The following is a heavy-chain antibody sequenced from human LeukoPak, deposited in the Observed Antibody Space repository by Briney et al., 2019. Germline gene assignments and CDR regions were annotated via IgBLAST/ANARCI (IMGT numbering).Heavy chain of an antibody. Sequence: GGSLRLSCAASGFTFSSYGMHWVRQAPGKGLEWVAFISYDGSNKYYADSVKGRFTISRDNSKNTLYLQMNSLRAEDTVVYYCAKGGLGDHELKLDYWGQGTLVTVSS. J-gene: IGHJ4*02. CDR3: AKGGLGDHELKLDY. CDR1: GFTFSSYG. D-gene: IGHD3-16*01. V-gene: IGHV3-30*18. CDR2: ISYDGSNK.